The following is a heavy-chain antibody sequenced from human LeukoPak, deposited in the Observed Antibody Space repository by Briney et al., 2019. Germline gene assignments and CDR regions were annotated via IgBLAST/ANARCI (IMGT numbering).Heavy chain of an antibody. CDR1: GFTFSSYS. Sequence: GGSLRLSCAASGFTFSSYSMNWVRQAPGKGLEWVSSISSSSSSYKYYADSVKGRFTISRDNAKNSLYLQMNSLRAEDTAVYYCAKQDGSGSYFTTFDYWGQGTLVTVSS. J-gene: IGHJ4*02. D-gene: IGHD3-10*01. CDR2: ISSSSSSYK. CDR3: AKQDGSGSYFTTFDY. V-gene: IGHV3-21*04.